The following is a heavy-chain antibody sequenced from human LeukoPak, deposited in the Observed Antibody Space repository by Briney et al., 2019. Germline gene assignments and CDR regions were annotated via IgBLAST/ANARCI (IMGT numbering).Heavy chain of an antibody. CDR1: GGSISRYY. D-gene: IGHD6-19*01. CDR2: IHYTGTT. CDR3: AGGGQWLSFDY. Sequence: SETLSLTCTVSGGSISRYYWSCIRQPPGQGLEWIGYIHYTGTTEYNPSFKSRVTISVDTSKNQLSLKLSSVTAADTAVYYCAGGGQWLSFDYWGQGTVVTVSS. V-gene: IGHV4-59*12. J-gene: IGHJ4*02.